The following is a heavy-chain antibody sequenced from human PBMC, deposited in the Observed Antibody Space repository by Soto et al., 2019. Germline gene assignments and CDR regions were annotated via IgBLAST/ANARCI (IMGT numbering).Heavy chain of an antibody. CDR3: VHRAGMGGNSWLPGH. V-gene: IGHV2-5*02. J-gene: IGHJ4*02. D-gene: IGHD6-13*01. CDR1: GFSLSTSEVG. CDR2: LYWDDDK. Sequence: QITLKESGPTLVKPTQTLTLTCTFSGFSLSTSEVGVGWIRQPPGKALEWLALLYWDDDKRYNPSLKSRLTTTKDTSKHQVVLTLTNMDPVDTATYYCVHRAGMGGNSWLPGHWGQGTLVTVSS.